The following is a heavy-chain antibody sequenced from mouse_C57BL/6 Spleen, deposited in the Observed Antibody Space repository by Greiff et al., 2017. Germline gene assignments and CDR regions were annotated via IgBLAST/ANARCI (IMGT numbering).Heavy chain of an antibody. CDR3: TTDDGRRCY. CDR2: IDPENGDT. CDR1: GFNIKDDY. Sequence: VQLQQSGAELVRPGASVKLSCTASGFNIKDDYMHWVKQRPEQGLEWIGWIDPENGDTEYASKFQGKATITADTSSNTAYLQLSSLTSEDTAVYYCTTDDGRRCYWGQGTTLTVSS. D-gene: IGHD2-3*01. J-gene: IGHJ2*01. V-gene: IGHV14-4*01.